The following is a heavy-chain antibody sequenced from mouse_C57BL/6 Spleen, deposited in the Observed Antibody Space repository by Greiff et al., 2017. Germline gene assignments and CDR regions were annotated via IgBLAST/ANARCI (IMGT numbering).Heavy chain of an antibody. CDR1: GFTFSDYG. CDR3: ANYYGSSYRPWFAY. V-gene: IGHV5-17*01. D-gene: IGHD1-1*01. J-gene: IGHJ3*01. Sequence: EVHLVESGGGLVKPGGSLKLSCAASGFTFSDYGMHWVSQAPGKGLEWVAYISSGSSTTYYEDTVKGRFTITGDNAKNTLCLQMTSLRSEDTAMYYGANYYGSSYRPWFAYWGQGTLVTVSA. CDR2: ISSGSSTT.